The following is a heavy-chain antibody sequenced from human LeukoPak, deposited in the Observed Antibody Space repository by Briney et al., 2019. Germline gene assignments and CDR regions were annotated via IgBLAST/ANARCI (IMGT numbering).Heavy chain of an antibody. J-gene: IGHJ4*02. CDR3: ARDLVDSSGIRPFDY. CDR2: IIPIFGTA. CDR1: GGTFSSYA. D-gene: IGHD3-22*01. V-gene: IGHV1-69*05. Sequence: GASVKVSCKASGGTFSSYAISWLRQAPGQGLEWMGGIIPIFGTANYAQKFQGRVTITTDESTSTAYMELSSLRSEDTAVYYCARDLVDSSGIRPFDYWGQGTLVTVSS.